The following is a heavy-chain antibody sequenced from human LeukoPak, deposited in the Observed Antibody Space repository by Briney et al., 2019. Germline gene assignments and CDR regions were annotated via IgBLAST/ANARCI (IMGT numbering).Heavy chain of an antibody. J-gene: IGHJ4*02. V-gene: IGHV3-23*05. D-gene: IGHD3-22*01. CDR3: ARAGYYDSSGPFDY. CDR1: GFTFSSYA. CDR2: IDSSGSYT. Sequence: PGGSLRLSCAVSGFTFSSYAMSWVRQAPGKGLEWVSAIDSSGSYTWYDDSVKGRFTISRDNSKNTLYLQMNSLRAEDTAVYSCARAGYYDSSGPFDYWGQGTLVTVSS.